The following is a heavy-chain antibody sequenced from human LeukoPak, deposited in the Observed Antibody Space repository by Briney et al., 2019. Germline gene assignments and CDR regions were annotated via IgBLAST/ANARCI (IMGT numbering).Heavy chain of an antibody. V-gene: IGHV3-21*01. D-gene: IGHD1-26*01. Sequence: GGSLRLSCAASGFTFSTYNMNWVRQAPGKGLEWVSSISTSSNYIYCADSVKGRFTISRDNAKNSLYLQMNSLRVEDTDVYYCARDVGASAPDAFDIWGQGTMVTVSS. CDR1: GFTFSTYN. J-gene: IGHJ3*02. CDR2: ISTSSNYI. CDR3: ARDVGASAPDAFDI.